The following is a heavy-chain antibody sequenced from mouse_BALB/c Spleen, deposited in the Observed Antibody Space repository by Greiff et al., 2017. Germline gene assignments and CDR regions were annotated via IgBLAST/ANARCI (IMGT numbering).Heavy chain of an antibody. V-gene: IGHV1S81*02. CDR2: INPSNGRT. CDR1: GYTFTSYW. J-gene: IGHJ4*01. D-gene: IGHD1-2*01. Sequence: QVQLKQPGAELVKPGASVKLSCKASGYTFTSYWMHWVKQRPGQGLEWIGEINPSNGRTNYNEKFKSKATLTVDKSSSTAYMQLSSLTSEDSAVYYCARAGGRLRAMDYWGQGTSVTVSS. CDR3: ARAGGRLRAMDY.